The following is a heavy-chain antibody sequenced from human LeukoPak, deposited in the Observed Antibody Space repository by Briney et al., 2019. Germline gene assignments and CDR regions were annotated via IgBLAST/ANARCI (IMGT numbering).Heavy chain of an antibody. J-gene: IGHJ6*02. V-gene: IGHV3-30*18. CDR2: ISYDGSNK. CDR1: GFTFSSYS. D-gene: IGHD3-22*01. CDR3: AKVQINYYDLYYYGMDV. Sequence: GGSLRLSCAASGFTFSSYSMNWVRQAPGKGLEWVAVISYDGSNKYYADSVKGRFTISRDNSKNTLYLQMNSLRAEDTAVYYCAKVQINYYDLYYYGMDVWGQGTTVTVSS.